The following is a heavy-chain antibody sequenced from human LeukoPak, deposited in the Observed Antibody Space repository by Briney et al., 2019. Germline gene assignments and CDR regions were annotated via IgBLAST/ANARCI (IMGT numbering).Heavy chain of an antibody. CDR3: ARCLRGILTGYECYFDY. D-gene: IGHD3-9*01. CDR2: IDPSDSYT. V-gene: IGHV5-10-1*01. CDR1: GYSFTSYW. Sequence: GESLRISCKGSGYSFTSYWISWVRQMPGKGLEWMGRIDPSDSYTNYSPSFQGHVTISADKSISTAYLQWSSLKASDTAMYYCARCLRGILTGYECYFDYWGQGTLVTVSS. J-gene: IGHJ4*02.